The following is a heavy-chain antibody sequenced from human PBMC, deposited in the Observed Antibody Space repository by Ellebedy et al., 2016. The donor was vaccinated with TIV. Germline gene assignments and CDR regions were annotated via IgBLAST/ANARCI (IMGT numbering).Heavy chain of an antibody. CDR2: ISSSSSYT. CDR1: GFTFSDYY. J-gene: IGHJ4*02. D-gene: IGHD2-21*01. Sequence: GESLKISXAASGFTFSDYYMSWIRQAPGKGLEWVSYISSSSSYTNYADSVKGRFTISRDNAKNSLYLQMNSLRAEDTAVYYCARGLVDDWVLDYWGQGTLVTVSS. V-gene: IGHV3-11*06. CDR3: ARGLVDDWVLDY.